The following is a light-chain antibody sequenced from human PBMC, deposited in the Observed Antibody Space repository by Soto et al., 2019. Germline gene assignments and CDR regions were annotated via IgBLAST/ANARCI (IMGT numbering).Light chain of an antibody. V-gene: IGKV3-20*01. CDR1: QSVSSSY. CDR2: GAS. CDR3: QQYGSSPPRT. Sequence: EIVLTQSPGTLSLSPGERATLSCRASQSVSSSYLAWYQQKPGLAPRLLIYGASTRATDVPDRFSGSGSGADFTLTISRLEPEDFAVYYCQQYGSSPPRTFGQGTKVE. J-gene: IGKJ1*01.